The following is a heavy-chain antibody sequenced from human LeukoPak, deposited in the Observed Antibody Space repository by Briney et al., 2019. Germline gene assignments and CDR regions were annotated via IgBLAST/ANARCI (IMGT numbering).Heavy chain of an antibody. CDR3: AKITITFGGVIVIKSFDY. J-gene: IGHJ4*02. D-gene: IGHD3-16*02. CDR1: GFTFSSYA. V-gene: IGHV3-23*01. Sequence: GGSLRLSCAASGFTFSSYAMSWVRQAPGKGLEWVSAISGSGGSTYYADSVKGRFTISRDNSKSTLYLQMNSLRAEDTAVYYCAKITITFGGVIVIKSFDYWGQGTLVTVSS. CDR2: ISGSGGST.